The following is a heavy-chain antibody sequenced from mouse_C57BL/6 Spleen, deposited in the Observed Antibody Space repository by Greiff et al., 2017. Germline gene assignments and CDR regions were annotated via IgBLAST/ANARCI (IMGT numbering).Heavy chain of an antibody. V-gene: IGHV5-17*01. CDR2: ISSGSSTI. CDR3: AKGSYYFDY. CDR1: GFTFSDYG. J-gene: IGHJ2*01. Sequence: EVKLVESGGGLVKPGGSLKLSCAASGFTFSDYGMHWVRQAPEKGLEWVAYISSGSSTIYYADTVKGRFTISRDNAKNTQFLQMTSLRSEDTAMYYCAKGSYYFDYWGQGTTLSVSS.